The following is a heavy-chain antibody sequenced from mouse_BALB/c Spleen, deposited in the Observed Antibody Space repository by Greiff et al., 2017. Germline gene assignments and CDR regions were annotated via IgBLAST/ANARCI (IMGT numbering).Heavy chain of an antibody. V-gene: IGHV5-9*03. CDR1: GFTFSSYT. D-gene: IGHD3-2*01. J-gene: IGHJ4*01. CDR3: ARSKTARAKDYAMDY. CDR2: ISSGGGNT. Sequence: DVMLVESGGGLVKPGGSLKLSCAASGFTFSSYTMSWVRQTPEKRLEWVATISSGGGNTYYPDGVKGRFTISRDNAKNNLYLQMSSLRSEDTALYYCARSKTARAKDYAMDYWGQGTSVTVSS.